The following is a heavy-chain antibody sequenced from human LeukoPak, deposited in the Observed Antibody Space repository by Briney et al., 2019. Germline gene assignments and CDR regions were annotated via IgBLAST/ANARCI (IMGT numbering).Heavy chain of an antibody. CDR3: AKDSFLIWFGDLNAFDI. V-gene: IGHV3-9*01. CDR2: ISWNSGSI. D-gene: IGHD3-10*01. CDR1: GFTFDDYA. J-gene: IGHJ3*02. Sequence: PGRSLRLSCAASGFTFDDYAMHWVRQAPGKGLERVSGISWNSGSIGYADSVKGRFTISRDNAKNSLYLQMNSLRAEDTALYYCAKDSFLIWFGDLNAFDIWGQGTMVTVSS.